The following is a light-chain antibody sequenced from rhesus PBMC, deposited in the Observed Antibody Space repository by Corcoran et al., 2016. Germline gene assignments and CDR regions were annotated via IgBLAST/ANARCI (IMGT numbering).Light chain of an antibody. V-gene: IGKV1S9*01. J-gene: IGKJ1*01. CDR3: QQGYSYPRT. CDR2: RAS. Sequence: DIQMTQSPSSLSASVGDRVTITCQASQGLSHYLNWYQQKPGKIPKILFYRASSLQSGNPSRFSGSGYGTDFNLTISSLQPEDFATYSCQQGYSYPRTFGQGTKVEIK. CDR1: QGLSHY.